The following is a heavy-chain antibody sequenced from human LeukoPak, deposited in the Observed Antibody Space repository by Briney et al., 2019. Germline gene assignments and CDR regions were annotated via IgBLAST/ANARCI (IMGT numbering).Heavy chain of an antibody. V-gene: IGHV3-23*01. CDR1: GHTFSSYA. CDR3: ANGDGINQYNWIDP. J-gene: IGHJ5*02. CDR2: ISGSGGST. D-gene: IGHD2-21*01. Sequence: GGSLRLSCAASGHTFSSYAMNWARQAPEKGLEWVSGISGSGGSTYYADSVKGRFTISRDNSKNILYLQMNSLRADDTALYYRANGDGINQYNWIDPWGQGTLVIVSS.